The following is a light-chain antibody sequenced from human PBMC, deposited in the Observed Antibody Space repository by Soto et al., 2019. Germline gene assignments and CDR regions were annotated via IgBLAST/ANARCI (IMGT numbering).Light chain of an antibody. CDR1: SNDVGYYNY. Sequence: QSALTQPASVSGSPGQSITISCTGTSNDVGYYNYVSWYQQHPGKAPKVMIYEVSNRPSGVSNRFSGSKSGNTASLTISGLQAEDEADYYGSSYTTSSTYVFGTGTKLTVL. CDR2: EVS. J-gene: IGLJ1*01. CDR3: SSYTTSSTYV. V-gene: IGLV2-14*01.